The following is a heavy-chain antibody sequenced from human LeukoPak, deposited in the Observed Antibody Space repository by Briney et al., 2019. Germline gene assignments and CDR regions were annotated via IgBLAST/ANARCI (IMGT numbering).Heavy chain of an antibody. V-gene: IGHV1-46*01. D-gene: IGHD4-11*01. CDR3: ARVPLSGSNYADY. CDR1: GYTFTSYG. J-gene: IGHJ4*02. Sequence: GASVKVSCKASGYTFTSYGISWVRQAPGQGLEWMGIINPSGGSTSYAQKLQGRVTLTRDTSTSTVYMDLSSLRSEDTAVYYCARVPLSGSNYADYLGQGAQVTVSS. CDR2: INPSGGST.